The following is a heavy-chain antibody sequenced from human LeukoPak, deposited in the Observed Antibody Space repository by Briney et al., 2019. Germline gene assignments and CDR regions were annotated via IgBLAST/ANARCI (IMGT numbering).Heavy chain of an antibody. D-gene: IGHD3-10*01. Sequence: GGSLRLSCAASGLTLSSYSMKWARQAPGEGLEWVSSISSSSSYIYYAHSVKGRFTISRDNAKNSLYLQMNSLRAEDTAVYYCARDPIKRGYYFDYWGQGTLVTVSS. V-gene: IGHV3-21*01. J-gene: IGHJ4*02. CDR3: ARDPIKRGYYFDY. CDR1: GLTLSSYS. CDR2: ISSSSSYI.